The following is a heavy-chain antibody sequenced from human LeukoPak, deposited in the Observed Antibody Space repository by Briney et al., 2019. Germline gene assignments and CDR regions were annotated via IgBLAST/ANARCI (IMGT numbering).Heavy chain of an antibody. CDR1: GGSISSHY. CDR3: VKGGAYCGGDCYDY. J-gene: IGHJ4*02. V-gene: IGHV4-59*11. D-gene: IGHD2-21*02. CDR2: IYYSGST. Sequence: PSETLSLTCNVSGGSISSHYWSWIRQSPEKGLEWIGYIYYSGSTNYNPSLKSRVTMSVDTSKNQFSLRLSSVTAADTAVYYCVKGGAYCGGDCYDYWGQGTLVTVSS.